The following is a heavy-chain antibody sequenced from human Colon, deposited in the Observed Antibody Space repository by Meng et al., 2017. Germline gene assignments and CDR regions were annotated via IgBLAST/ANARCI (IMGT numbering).Heavy chain of an antibody. J-gene: IGHJ4*02. CDR1: GVSVSSPSYY. Sequence: SGPARVRLSLTLSRPCTPLGVSVSSPSYYWSWTRQTPGKGLEWIGYVYYTGIANYNPTLKSRVTISVDTSKNHFSLNLTSVTSADTAVYYCARGRGSYSSIDFWGQGTLVTVSS. CDR2: VYYTGIA. D-gene: IGHD1-26*01. CDR3: ARGRGSYSSIDF. V-gene: IGHV4-61*03.